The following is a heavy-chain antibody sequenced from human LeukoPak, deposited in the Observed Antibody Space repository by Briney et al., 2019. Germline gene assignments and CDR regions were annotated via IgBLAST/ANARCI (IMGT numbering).Heavy chain of an antibody. V-gene: IGHV3-23*01. D-gene: IGHD6-19*01. CDR1: GFTFNRNA. J-gene: IGHJ4*02. CDR3: VRRGDASSGWGDHDF. Sequence: TGGSLRLSCAASGFTFNRNAISWVRQAPGKGLEWVSTIGGSGDKTFYADSVKGRLTISRDNSKNMVHLQMNSLTGEDTALYYCVRRGDASSGWGDHDFWGQGALVTVSS. CDR2: IGGSGDKT.